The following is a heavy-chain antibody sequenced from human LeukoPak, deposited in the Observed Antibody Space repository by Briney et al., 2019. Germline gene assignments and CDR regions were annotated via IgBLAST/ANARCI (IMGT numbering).Heavy chain of an antibody. CDR2: ISSSSSYI. J-gene: IGHJ6*01. Sequence: SRGSPRDSRAASGFTFSSYSVNWVCQAPGKGLEWVSSISSSSSYIYYADSVKGRFTISRVNAKNSLYLQMNSLRAEDTAVYYCARASLAAKSDYFYGMVVWGQGTTVTVSS. D-gene: IGHD2-15*01. CDR1: GFTFSSYS. CDR3: ARASLAAKSDYFYGMVV. V-gene: IGHV3-21*01.